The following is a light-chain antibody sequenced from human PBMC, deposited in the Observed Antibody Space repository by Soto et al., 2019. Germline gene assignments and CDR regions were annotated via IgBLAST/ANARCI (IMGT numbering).Light chain of an antibody. Sequence: DIVLTQSPATLSLSPGERATLSCRASQSVSTYLAWYQQKPGQAPRLLIYEASNRATGIPARFSGSGSGTDFTLTISSLESEDSAVYYCQQRNNWPLSFGQGTKLEIK. CDR2: EAS. CDR1: QSVSTY. V-gene: IGKV3-11*01. J-gene: IGKJ2*01. CDR3: QQRNNWPLS.